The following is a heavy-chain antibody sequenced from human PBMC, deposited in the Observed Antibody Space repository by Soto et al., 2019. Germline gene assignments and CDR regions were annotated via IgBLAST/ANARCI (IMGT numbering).Heavy chain of an antibody. CDR1: GFTFSSYG. J-gene: IGHJ4*02. CDR2: ISYDGSNK. D-gene: IGHD2-15*01. CDR3: AKDQDGHKDY. V-gene: IGHV3-30*18. Sequence: QVQLVESGGGVVQPGGSLRLSCAASGFTFSSYGMHWVCQVPGKGLEWVAVISYDGSNKYYADSVKGRFTISRDNSKNTLYLQMNSLRPEDTAEYYCAKDQDGHKDYWGQGTLVTVSS.